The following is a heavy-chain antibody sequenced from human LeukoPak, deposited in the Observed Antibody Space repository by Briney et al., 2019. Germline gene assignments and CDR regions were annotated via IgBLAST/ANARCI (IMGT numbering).Heavy chain of an antibody. Sequence: PSETLSLTCTVSGGSISSGGYYWSWIRQHPGKGLEWIGYIYYSGSTYYNPSLKSRVTISVDTSKNQFSLKLSSVTAADTAVYYCATSGVWSYGGNPAYFDYWGQGTLVTVSS. D-gene: IGHD4-23*01. CDR2: IYYSGST. CDR1: GGSISSGGYY. V-gene: IGHV4-31*03. J-gene: IGHJ4*02. CDR3: ATSGVWSYGGNPAYFDY.